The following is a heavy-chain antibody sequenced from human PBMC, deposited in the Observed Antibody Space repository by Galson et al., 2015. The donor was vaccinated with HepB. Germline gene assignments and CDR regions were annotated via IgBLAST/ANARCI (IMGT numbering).Heavy chain of an antibody. V-gene: IGHV3-20*04. Sequence: SLRLSCAASGFTFDDYGMSWVRQAPGKGLEWVSGINWNGGSTGYADSVKGRFTISRDNAKNSLYLQMNSLRAEDTALYYCARDLSLSSTIVGDIPDRVGAYYYYGMDVWGQGTTVTVSS. D-gene: IGHD1-26*01. J-gene: IGHJ6*02. CDR1: GFTFDDYG. CDR2: INWNGGST. CDR3: ARDLSLSSTIVGDIPDRVGAYYYYGMDV.